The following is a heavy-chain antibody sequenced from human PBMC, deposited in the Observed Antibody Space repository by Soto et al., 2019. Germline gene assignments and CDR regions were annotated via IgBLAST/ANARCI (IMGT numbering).Heavy chain of an antibody. V-gene: IGHV1-18*04. CDR1: GYTFTSHG. J-gene: IGHJ6*02. Sequence: QDQLVQSGAEVKKPGASVKISCEASGYTFTSHGISWVRQAPGQGLEWPGWISTYNSRTHYAQKVQGRVTMTTDRSTSTAYLDLRSLTFDDTAVYYCARARYCASPSCYKHYYYGMDTWGQGTTVTVSS. CDR3: ARARYCASPSCYKHYYYGMDT. CDR2: ISTYNSRT. D-gene: IGHD2-2*02.